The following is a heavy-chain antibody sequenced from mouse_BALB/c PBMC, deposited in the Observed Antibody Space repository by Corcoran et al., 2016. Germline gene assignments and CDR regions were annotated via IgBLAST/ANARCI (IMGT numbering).Heavy chain of an antibody. CDR2: INTYTGEP. D-gene: IGHD3-1*01. Sequence: QIQLVQSGPELKKPGETVKISCKASGYTFTNYGMNWVKQAPGKGLKWMGWINTYTGEPTYADDFKGRFAFSLETSASTAYLQINNLKNEDTATYFCARGSSGYPFAYWGQGTLVTVSA. V-gene: IGHV9-3-1*01. J-gene: IGHJ3*01. CDR3: ARGSSGYPFAY. CDR1: GYTFTNYG.